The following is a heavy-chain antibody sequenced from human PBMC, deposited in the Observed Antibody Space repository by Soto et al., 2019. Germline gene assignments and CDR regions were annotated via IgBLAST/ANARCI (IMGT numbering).Heavy chain of an antibody. CDR1: GFILTRYS. CDR3: ARESEDRTSNFDY. Sequence: GGSLRLSFAASGFILTRYSMNWVRQAPGKGLEWVSSISSTTNYIYYGDSMKGRFTISRDNAKNSLYLEMNSLRAEDAAVYYCARESEDRTSNFDYWGQGTLVTVSS. CDR2: ISSTTNYI. V-gene: IGHV3-21*06. J-gene: IGHJ4*02.